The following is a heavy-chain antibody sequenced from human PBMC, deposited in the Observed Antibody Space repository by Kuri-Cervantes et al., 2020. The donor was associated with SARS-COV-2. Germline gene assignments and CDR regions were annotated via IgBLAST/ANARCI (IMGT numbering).Heavy chain of an antibody. CDR3: ARRQAGAGTTPDF. J-gene: IGHJ4*02. CDR2: IYYSGST. D-gene: IGHD6-13*01. CDR1: GGSISSSSYY. V-gene: IGHV4-39*07. Sequence: SETLSLTCTVSGGSISSSSYYWGWIRQPPGKGLEWIGSIYYSGSTYYNPSLKSRVTMSMDTSKNQFSLRLNSVTAADTAVYYCARRQAGAGTTPDFWGPGILVTVSS.